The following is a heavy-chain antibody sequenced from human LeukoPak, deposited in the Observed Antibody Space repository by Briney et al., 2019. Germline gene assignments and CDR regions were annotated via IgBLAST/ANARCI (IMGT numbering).Heavy chain of an antibody. J-gene: IGHJ4*02. V-gene: IGHV3-30-3*01. CDR2: ISYDGSNK. Sequence: GGSLRLSCAASGFTFSSYAMHWVRQAPGKGLEWVAVISYDGSNKYYADSVKGRFTISRDNSKNTLYLQMNSLRAEDTAVYYCARAIAVAGADNDYWGQGTLVTVSS. D-gene: IGHD6-19*01. CDR1: GFTFSSYA. CDR3: ARAIAVAGADNDY.